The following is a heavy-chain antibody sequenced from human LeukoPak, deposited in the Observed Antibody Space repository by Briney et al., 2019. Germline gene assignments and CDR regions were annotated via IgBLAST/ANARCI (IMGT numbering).Heavy chain of an antibody. CDR3: ARGIDSSNYYLYFDL. Sequence: SQTLTLTCTVSGGSTSSRGYYWSWIRQHPGKGLEWIGYIYYSGSAFYNPSLETRLTISVDTSKNQFSLKLSSMTAADTAVYYCARGIDSSNYYLYFDLWGRGTLVTVSS. D-gene: IGHD3-22*01. CDR1: GGSTSSRGYY. CDR2: IYYSGSA. V-gene: IGHV4-31*03. J-gene: IGHJ2*01.